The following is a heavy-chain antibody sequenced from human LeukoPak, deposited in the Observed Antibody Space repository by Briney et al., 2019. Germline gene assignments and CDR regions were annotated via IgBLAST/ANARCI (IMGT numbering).Heavy chain of an antibody. CDR1: GFSFIFSGYW. V-gene: IGHV3-74*01. Sequence: PGGSLRLSCAASGFSFIFSGYWMHWVRQAPGKGLVWVSRINSDGSSTTYADSVKGRFTISSDNAKNTLYLQMNSLRAEDAAVYYCAREGVGIGATTTGAFDIWGQGTVVTVSS. J-gene: IGHJ3*02. CDR2: INSDGSST. D-gene: IGHD1-26*01. CDR3: AREGVGIGATTTGAFDI.